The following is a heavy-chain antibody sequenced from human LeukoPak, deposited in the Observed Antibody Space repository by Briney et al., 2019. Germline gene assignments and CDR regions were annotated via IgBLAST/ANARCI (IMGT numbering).Heavy chain of an antibody. CDR1: GFIFSSYS. V-gene: IGHV3-48*01. D-gene: IGHD1-7*01. CDR3: AREPNFDDHAFDH. Sequence: GGSLRLSCAASGFIFSSYSMNWVRQVPGKGQEWVSYINSRSSSIDYADSVKGRFTISRDNAKNSLYLQINRLRAEDTAIYYCAREPNFDDHAFDHWGQGTLVTVSS. J-gene: IGHJ4*02. CDR2: INSRSSSI.